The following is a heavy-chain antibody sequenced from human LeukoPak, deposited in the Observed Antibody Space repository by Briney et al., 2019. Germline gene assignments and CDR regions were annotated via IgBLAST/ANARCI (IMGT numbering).Heavy chain of an antibody. V-gene: IGHV4-39*02. CDR1: GGSISSSSYY. CDR3: AREVSARDGSLGRPFDY. D-gene: IGHD5-24*01. CDR2: IYYSGST. J-gene: IGHJ4*02. Sequence: PSETLSLTCTVSGGSISSSSYYWGWIRQPPGKGLEWIGSIYYSGSTYYNPSLKSRVTISVDTSKNQFSLKLSSVTAADTAVYYCAREVSARDGSLGRPFDYWGQGTLVTVSS.